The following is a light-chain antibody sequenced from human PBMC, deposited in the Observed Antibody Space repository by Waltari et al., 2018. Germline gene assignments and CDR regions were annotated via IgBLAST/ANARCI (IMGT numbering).Light chain of an antibody. V-gene: IGLV2-14*01. CDR3: TSFTITSLRLLL. J-gene: IGLJ1*01. Sequence: QSALTQPASVSGSPGQSITVSCTGTTSDVGGYDYVSWYQQHPGQAPKLILYEVSKRPSGVSHRFSGSKSGNTASLTISGLQSEDEADYYCTSFTITSLRLLLFGGGTKITVL. CDR2: EVS. CDR1: TSDVGGYDY.